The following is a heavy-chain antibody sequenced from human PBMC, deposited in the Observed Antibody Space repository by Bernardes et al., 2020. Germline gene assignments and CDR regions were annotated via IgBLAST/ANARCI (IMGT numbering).Heavy chain of an antibody. V-gene: IGHV1-2*06. J-gene: IGHJ5*02. D-gene: IGHD3-22*01. CDR1: GYSFTDYY. Sequence: ASVKVSCKGSGYSFTDYYMHWVRQAPGQGLEWMGRINPQNGGTDFAQKFQGRITVTRDTSSSTVYMELSRLRFDDTATYYCATGRFSSSYLGWFDPWGQGTRVTVSS. CDR2: INPQNGGT. CDR3: ATGRFSSSYLGWFDP.